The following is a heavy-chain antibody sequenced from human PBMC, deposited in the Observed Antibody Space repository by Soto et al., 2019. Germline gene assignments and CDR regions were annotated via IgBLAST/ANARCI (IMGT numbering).Heavy chain of an antibody. CDR1: GFSLFTSEVG. CDR3: VYRRSTSTGPVY. Sequence: GSGPTLVNPTQTLTLTCTFSGFSLFTSEVGVGWIRQSPGQALEWLALIYWNDNKDYSPSLRTRLIITKDTSKNQVVLTMTNMDPVDTGTYYCVYRRSTSTGPVYWGQGTPVTSPQ. D-gene: IGHD4-17*01. CDR2: IYWNDNK. V-gene: IGHV2-5*04. J-gene: IGHJ4*02.